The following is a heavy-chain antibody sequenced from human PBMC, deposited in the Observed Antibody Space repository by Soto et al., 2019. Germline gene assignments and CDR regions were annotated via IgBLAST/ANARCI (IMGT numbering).Heavy chain of an antibody. Sequence: SETLSLTCAVSGAYISSYYWSWIRQPPGKGLEWIGYTYYSGSTNYNPSLKSRVTMSVDTSKNQFSLKLNSVTAADTAVYYCARTDCSGGSCYPGGNWFDPWGQGTLVTVSS. J-gene: IGHJ5*02. V-gene: IGHV4-59*01. CDR2: TYYSGST. D-gene: IGHD2-15*01. CDR3: ARTDCSGGSCYPGGNWFDP. CDR1: GAYISSYY.